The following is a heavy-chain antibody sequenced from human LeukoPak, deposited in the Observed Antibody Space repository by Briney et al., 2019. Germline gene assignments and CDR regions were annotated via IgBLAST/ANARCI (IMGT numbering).Heavy chain of an antibody. CDR3: ARVGSGSSYDY. CDR2: IWYDGSNK. D-gene: IGHD6-6*01. Sequence: GGSLRLSCVASGFPFSSYWMTWVRQAPGKGLEWVAVIWYDGSNKYYADSVKGRFTISRDNSKNTLYLQMNSLRAEDTAVYYCARVGSGSSYDYWGQGTLVTVSS. CDR1: GFPFSSYW. J-gene: IGHJ4*02. V-gene: IGHV3-33*08.